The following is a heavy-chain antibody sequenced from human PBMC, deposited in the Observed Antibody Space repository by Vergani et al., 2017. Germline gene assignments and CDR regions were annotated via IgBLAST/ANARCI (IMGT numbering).Heavy chain of an antibody. CDR3: ARDPGDGYDAFGRDY. J-gene: IGHJ4*02. D-gene: IGHD5-24*01. Sequence: QVQLVQSGAEVKMPGASVKVSCKASGYTFSGYYMHWVRQAPGQGLEWMGWINPNSGGTNYAQKFQGRVTMTRDTSISTAYMELSRLRSDDTAVYYCARDPGDGYDAFGRDYWGQGTLVTVSS. CDR1: GYTFSGYY. CDR2: INPNSGGT. V-gene: IGHV1-2*02.